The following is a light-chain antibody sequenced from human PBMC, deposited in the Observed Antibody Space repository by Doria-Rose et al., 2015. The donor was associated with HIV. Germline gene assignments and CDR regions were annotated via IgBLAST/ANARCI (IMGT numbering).Light chain of an antibody. Sequence: IRMTQSPSSLSASTGDRVTITCRASQDISNCLAWYQQKPGKAPKLLIYAASTLQSGVPSRFSGSGSGTDLTLTISYLQSEDFATYYCQQYYSYPPTFGRGTKVEVK. J-gene: IGKJ1*01. CDR2: AAS. V-gene: IGKV1-8*01. CDR3: QQYYSYPPT. CDR1: QDISNC.